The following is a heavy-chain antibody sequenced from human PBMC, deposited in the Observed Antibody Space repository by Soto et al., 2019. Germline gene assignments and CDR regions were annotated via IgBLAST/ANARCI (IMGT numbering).Heavy chain of an antibody. CDR2: ISYDGSNK. D-gene: IGHD2-2*01. CDR3: ARDSHQEPRYCSSTSCRRHYGMDV. V-gene: IGHV3-30-3*01. J-gene: IGHJ6*02. Sequence: QPGGSLRLSCAASGFTFSSYAMHWVRQAPGKGLEWVAVISYDGSNKYYADSVKGRFTISRDNSKNTLYLQMNSLRAEDTAVYYCARDSHQEPRYCSSTSCRRHYGMDVWGQGTTVTVSS. CDR1: GFTFSSYA.